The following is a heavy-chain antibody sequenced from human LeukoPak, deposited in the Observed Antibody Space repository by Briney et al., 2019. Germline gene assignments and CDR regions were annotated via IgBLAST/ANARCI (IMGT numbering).Heavy chain of an antibody. CDR1: GFTFSSYA. CDR3: ANPLHYYGSGSYYYYYMDV. V-gene: IGHV3-23*01. J-gene: IGHJ6*03. Sequence: GGSLRLSCAASGFTFSSYAMSWVRQAPGKGLEWASGISGSGGSTYYADSVKGRFTISRDNSKNTLYLQMNSLRAEDTAVYYCANPLHYYGSGSYYYYYMDVWGKGTTVTVSS. CDR2: ISGSGGST. D-gene: IGHD3-10*01.